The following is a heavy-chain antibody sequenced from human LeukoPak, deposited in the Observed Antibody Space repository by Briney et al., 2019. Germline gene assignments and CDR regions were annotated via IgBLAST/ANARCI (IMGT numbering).Heavy chain of an antibody. D-gene: IGHD5-12*01. CDR1: GGSVSSGSYY. Sequence: SETLPLTCTVSGGSVSSGSYYWSWIRQPPGKGLEWIGYIYYSGSTNYNPSLKSRVTISVDTSKNQFSLKLSSVTAADTAVYYCARDSYSGYDHYYYYGMDVWGQGTTVTVSS. J-gene: IGHJ6*02. V-gene: IGHV4-61*01. CDR2: IYYSGST. CDR3: ARDSYSGYDHYYYYGMDV.